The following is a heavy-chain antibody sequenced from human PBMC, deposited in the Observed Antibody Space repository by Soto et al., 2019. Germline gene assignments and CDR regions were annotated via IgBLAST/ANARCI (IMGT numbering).Heavy chain of an antibody. J-gene: IGHJ4*02. D-gene: IGHD3-16*01. CDR1: GLTFSGYY. Sequence: GGSLRLSCVVSGLTFSGYYMSWIRQAPGKGLEWVSHISGSGRTIHYADSVKGRFTISRDNAKNSVYLQMSSLRAEDTAVYYCAREVGDTTPYFDYWGQGTLVTVSS. CDR3: AREVGDTTPYFDY. CDR2: ISGSGRTI. V-gene: IGHV3-11*01.